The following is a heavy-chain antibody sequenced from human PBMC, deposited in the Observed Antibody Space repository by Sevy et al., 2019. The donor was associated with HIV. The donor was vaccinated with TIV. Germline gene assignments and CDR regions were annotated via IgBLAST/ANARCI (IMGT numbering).Heavy chain of an antibody. Sequence: GGSLRLSCAASGLTLTTTGMSWVRQAPGKGLEWVAGVTNDGTTYYADSVRDRFTVSRDNSKNTLYLQLNSLTADDTAAFYCAGGDTTMITDLDYWGQGTLVTVSS. CDR1: GLTLTTTG. V-gene: IGHV3-23*01. J-gene: IGHJ4*02. CDR2: VTNDGTT. D-gene: IGHD3-16*01. CDR3: AGGDTTMITDLDY.